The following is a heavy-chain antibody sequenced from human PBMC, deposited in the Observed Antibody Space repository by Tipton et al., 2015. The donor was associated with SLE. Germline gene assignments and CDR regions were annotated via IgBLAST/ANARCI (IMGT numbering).Heavy chain of an antibody. Sequence: TLSLTCTVSGGSISSSSYYWGWIRQPPGKGLEWIGSIYYSGSTYYNPSLKSRVTISVDTSKNRFSLNLSSVTAADTAVYYCARDLWTGDFGRFDPWGQGTLVTVSS. D-gene: IGHD2-21*02. CDR1: GGSISSSSYY. V-gene: IGHV4-39*07. CDR3: ARDLWTGDFGRFDP. CDR2: IYYSGST. J-gene: IGHJ5*02.